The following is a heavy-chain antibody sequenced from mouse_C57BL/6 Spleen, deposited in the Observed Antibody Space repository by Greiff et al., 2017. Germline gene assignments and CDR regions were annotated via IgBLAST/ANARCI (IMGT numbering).Heavy chain of an antibody. J-gene: IGHJ4*01. CDR2: INPNNGGT. CDR1: GYTFTDYN. CDR3: ARDCNSYAMNY. V-gene: IGHV1-18*01. Sequence: VQLQQSGPELVKPGASVKIPCKASGYTFTDYNMDWVKQSHGKSLEWIGDINPNNGGTIYTQKFKGKATLTVDKSSSTAYMELRSLTSEDTAVYYCARDCNSYAMNYWGQGTSVTVSS. D-gene: IGHD2-1*01.